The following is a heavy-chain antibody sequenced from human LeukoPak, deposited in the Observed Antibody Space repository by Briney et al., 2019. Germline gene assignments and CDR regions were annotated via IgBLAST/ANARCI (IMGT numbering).Heavy chain of an antibody. CDR2: IYTSGST. V-gene: IGHV4-4*07. CDR1: GGSISSYY. J-gene: IGHJ5*02. Sequence: SENLSLTCTVSGGSISSYYWSWIRQPAGKGLEWIGRIYTSGSTNYNPSLKSRVTMSVDTSKNQFSLKLSSVTAADTAVYYCARLQLELMQPNDNWFDPWGQGTLVTVSS. CDR3: ARLQLELMQPNDNWFDP. D-gene: IGHD1-1*01.